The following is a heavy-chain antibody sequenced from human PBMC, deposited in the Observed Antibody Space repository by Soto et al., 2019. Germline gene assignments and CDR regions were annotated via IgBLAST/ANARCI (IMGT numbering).Heavy chain of an antibody. CDR3: ARLQYCSSTSCYNPNYYYYMDV. J-gene: IGHJ6*03. D-gene: IGHD2-2*02. Sequence: GASVKVSCKASGYTFTSYDISWVRQAPGQGLEWMGWISAYNGNTNYAQKLQGRVTMTTDTSTSTAYMELRSLRSDDTAVYYCARLQYCSSTSCYNPNYYYYMDVWGKGTTVTVSS. CDR1: GYTFTSYD. V-gene: IGHV1-18*01. CDR2: ISAYNGNT.